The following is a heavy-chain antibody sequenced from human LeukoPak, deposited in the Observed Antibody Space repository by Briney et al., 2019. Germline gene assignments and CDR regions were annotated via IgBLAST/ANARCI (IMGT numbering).Heavy chain of an antibody. Sequence: GGSLRLSCVASGFTVSNKYMSWVRQAPGKGLEWVSVLYNAGSTYYADSVKGRFTISRDNSKNTLYVQVNSLGTEDTAAYYCAKGSYYDSSGSFYFDYWGQGTLVTVSS. CDR2: LYNAGST. V-gene: IGHV3-53*01. D-gene: IGHD3-22*01. CDR3: AKGSYYDSSGSFYFDY. CDR1: GFTVSNKY. J-gene: IGHJ4*02.